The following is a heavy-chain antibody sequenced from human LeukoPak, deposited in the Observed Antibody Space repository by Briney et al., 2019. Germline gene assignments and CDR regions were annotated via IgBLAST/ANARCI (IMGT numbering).Heavy chain of an antibody. Sequence: GGSLRLSCAASGFIFNTYWMSWVSQAPGKGLEWVASIKHDGSEQYYVDSVKGRLTISRDNARNSLNLQMDSLRAEDTAVYYCARGHYGLEVWGQGTTVTVSS. CDR2: IKHDGSEQ. CDR3: ARGHYGLEV. V-gene: IGHV3-7*05. J-gene: IGHJ6*02. CDR1: GFIFNTYW.